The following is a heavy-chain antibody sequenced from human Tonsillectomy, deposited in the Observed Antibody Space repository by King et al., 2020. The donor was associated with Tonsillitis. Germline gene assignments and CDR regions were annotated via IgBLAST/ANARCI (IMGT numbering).Heavy chain of an antibody. J-gene: IGHJ4*02. D-gene: IGHD3-3*01. CDR3: ARSGYSADYWIDY. CDR1: GGSISSYY. V-gene: IGHV4-59*01. Sequence: QLQESGPGLVKPSETLSLTCTVSGGSISSYYWKWIRQPPGKGLEWIGNIYYSGTTKYNPSLKSRVTISVDSSKNQFSLKLSSVTAADTAVYYCARSGYSADYWIDYWGQGTLVTVSS. CDR2: IYYSGTT.